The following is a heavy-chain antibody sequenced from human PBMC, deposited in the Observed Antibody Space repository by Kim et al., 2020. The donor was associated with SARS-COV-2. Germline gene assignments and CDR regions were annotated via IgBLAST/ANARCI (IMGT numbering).Heavy chain of an antibody. D-gene: IGHD2-21*02. J-gene: IGHJ4*02. CDR1: GFTFSSYG. Sequence: GFTFSSYGMHWFRQAPGKGLEWVAVISYDGSNKYYADSVKGRFTISRDNSKNTLYLQMNSLRAEDTAVYYCARGGAYCGGDCDPLDYWGQGTLVTVSS. V-gene: IGHV3-30*19. CDR2: ISYDGSNK. CDR3: ARGGAYCGGDCDPLDY.